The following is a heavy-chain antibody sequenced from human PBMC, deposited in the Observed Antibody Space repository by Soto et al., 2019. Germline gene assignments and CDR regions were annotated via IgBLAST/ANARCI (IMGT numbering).Heavy chain of an antibody. Sequence: ASVKVSCKASGYTFTRYTMNLVRQAPGQRLEWMGWINPDNGNTKSSQKFQDRVIITRDTSASTDYMDLSSLRSEDTAVYYCARGIATGQLDPWGQGTLVTVSS. J-gene: IGHJ5*02. CDR3: ARGIATGQLDP. D-gene: IGHD2-15*01. CDR1: GYTFTRYT. CDR2: INPDNGNT. V-gene: IGHV1-3*01.